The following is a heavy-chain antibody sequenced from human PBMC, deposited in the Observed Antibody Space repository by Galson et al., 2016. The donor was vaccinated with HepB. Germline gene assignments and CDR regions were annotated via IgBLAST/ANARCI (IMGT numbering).Heavy chain of an antibody. D-gene: IGHD5-12*01. Sequence: SLRLSCAASGFTFSDYYMSWIRQARGKGLEWVSYISGSGSSRYFADPEKGRFTVSRDNTKTSLYLKINSLRDEDTAVYYCARGGYDVAVYYYYGLDVWGQGTTVTVSS. CDR1: GFTFSDYY. CDR3: ARGGYDVAVYYYYGLDV. V-gene: IGHV3-11*01. J-gene: IGHJ6*02. CDR2: ISGSGSSR.